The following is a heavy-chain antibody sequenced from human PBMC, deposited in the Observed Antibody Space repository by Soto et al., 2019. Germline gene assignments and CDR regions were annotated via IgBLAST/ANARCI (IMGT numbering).Heavy chain of an antibody. D-gene: IGHD2-2*01. V-gene: IGHV3-11*01. CDR3: ASAANGYYYYGMDV. J-gene: IGHJ6*02. CDR2: ISSSGSTI. CDR1: GFTFSDYY. Sequence: GGSLRLSCAASGFTFSDYYMIWIRQAPGKGQEWVSYISSSGSTIYYADSVKGRFTISRDNAKNSLYLQMNSLRAEDTAVYCCASAANGYYYYGMDVWGQGTTVTVSS.